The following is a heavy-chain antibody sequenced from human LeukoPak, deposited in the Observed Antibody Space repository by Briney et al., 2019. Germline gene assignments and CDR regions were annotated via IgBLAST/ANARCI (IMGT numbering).Heavy chain of an antibody. D-gene: IGHD5-18*01. CDR2: ISAYNGNT. V-gene: IGHV1-18*01. Sequence: ASVKVSCKASGYTFTSYGISWVRQAPGQGLEWMGWISAYNGNTNYAQKLQGRVTMTTDTSTSTAYMELRSLRSDDTAVYYCARVDTAMGTYYYYGMDVWGQGTTVTVSS. CDR3: ARVDTAMGTYYYYGMDV. CDR1: GYTFTSYG. J-gene: IGHJ6*02.